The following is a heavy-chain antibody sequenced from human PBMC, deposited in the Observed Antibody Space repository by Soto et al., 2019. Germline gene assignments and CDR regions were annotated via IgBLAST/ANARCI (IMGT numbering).Heavy chain of an antibody. CDR1: GFTFSSYA. CDR3: AKDPLRYFDWLLLVGGYFDY. D-gene: IGHD3-9*01. CDR2: ISGSGGNT. J-gene: IGHJ4*02. V-gene: IGHV3-23*01. Sequence: GGSLRLSCAASGFTFSSYAMTWVRQAPGKGLEWVSAISGSGGNTYYADSVKGRFTTSRDNSKNTLYLQMNSLRAEDTAVYYCAKDPLRYFDWLLLVGGYFDYWGQGTLVTVSS.